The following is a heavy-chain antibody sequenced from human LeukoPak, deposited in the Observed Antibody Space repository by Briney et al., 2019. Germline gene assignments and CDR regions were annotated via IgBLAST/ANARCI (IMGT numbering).Heavy chain of an antibody. J-gene: IGHJ2*01. CDR2: INTDTGNP. Sequence: GASVKVSCKASGYAFTTYGINWVRQAPGQGLEWMGWINTDTGNPTYAQGFTGRFVFSLDTSVSTAYLQISSLKAEDTAVYYCARDWAVTNPYYTGSESYGGYFDLWGRGTLVTVSS. D-gene: IGHD3-10*01. CDR1: GYAFTTYG. CDR3: ARDWAVTNPYYTGSESYGGYFDL. V-gene: IGHV7-4-1*02.